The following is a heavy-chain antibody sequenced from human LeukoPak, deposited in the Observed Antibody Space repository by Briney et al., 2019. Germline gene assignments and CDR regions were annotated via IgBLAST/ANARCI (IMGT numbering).Heavy chain of an antibody. J-gene: IGHJ4*02. CDR3: AKARRDYDFWSGYY. Sequence: GGSLRLSCAASGFILSSYDMFWVRQAPGKGLEWVALIRYDGTNKYYGDSVEGRFTISRDNSKNTLYLQMNSLRAEDTAVYYCAKARRDYDFWSGYYWGQGTLVTVSS. CDR1: GFILSSYD. CDR2: IRYDGTNK. V-gene: IGHV3-30*02. D-gene: IGHD3-3*01.